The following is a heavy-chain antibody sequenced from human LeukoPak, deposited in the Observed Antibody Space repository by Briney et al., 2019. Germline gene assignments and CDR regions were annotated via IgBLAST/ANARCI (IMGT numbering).Heavy chain of an antibody. Sequence: PGGSLRLSCAADGSVFSFYGMHWVRQAPGKGLEWVAFIRNDGSETYYADSVKGRFTISRDNAKNSLYLQMNSLRSEDTAVYYCAADLALVVYCSSTSCSPTPTFYMDVWGKGTTVTVSS. D-gene: IGHD2-2*01. CDR3: AADLALVVYCSSTSCSPTPTFYMDV. CDR2: IRNDGSET. V-gene: IGHV3-30*02. J-gene: IGHJ6*03. CDR1: GSVFSFYG.